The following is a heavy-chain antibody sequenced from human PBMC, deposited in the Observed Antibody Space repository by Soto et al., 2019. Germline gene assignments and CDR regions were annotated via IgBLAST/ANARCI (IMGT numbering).Heavy chain of an antibody. CDR3: ARTPMGWFDP. V-gene: IGHV1-69*13. Sequence: GASVKVSCQASGGTFSSYAISWVRQAPGQGLEWMGGIVPIFGTANYAQKFQGRVTITADESTSTAYMELSSLRSEDTAVYYFARTPMGWFDPWGQGTRVTVPQ. J-gene: IGHJ5*02. D-gene: IGHD2-15*01. CDR2: IVPIFGTA. CDR1: GGTFSSYA.